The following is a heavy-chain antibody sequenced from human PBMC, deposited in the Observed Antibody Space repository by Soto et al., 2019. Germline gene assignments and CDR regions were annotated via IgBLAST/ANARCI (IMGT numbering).Heavy chain of an antibody. V-gene: IGHV5-51*01. CDR3: ARRGRSAGDYYYYYGMDV. CDR1: GYSFTSYW. Sequence: PGESLKISCKGSGYSFTSYWIGWVRQMPGKGLEWMGIIYPGDSDTRYSPSFQGQVTISADKSISTAYLQWSSLKASDTAMYYCARRGRSAGDYYYYYGMDVWGQGTTVTVSS. J-gene: IGHJ6*02. CDR2: IYPGDSDT.